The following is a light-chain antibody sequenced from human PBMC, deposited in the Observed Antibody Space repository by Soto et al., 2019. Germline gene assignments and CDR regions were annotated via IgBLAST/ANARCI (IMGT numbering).Light chain of an antibody. CDR2: GAS. Sequence: AIRMTQSPSSLSASTGDRVTITCRASQDISSYLAWFQQKPGKAPKLLIYGASTLQGGVPSRFSGSGSGTEFTLTIRYLQSEYSATYYCQQYDSYPRTFGQGTKVEIK. CDR1: QDISSY. V-gene: IGKV1-8*01. J-gene: IGKJ1*01. CDR3: QQYDSYPRT.